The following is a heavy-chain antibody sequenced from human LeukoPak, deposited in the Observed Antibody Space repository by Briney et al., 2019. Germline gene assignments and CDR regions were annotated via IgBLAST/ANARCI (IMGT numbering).Heavy chain of an antibody. CDR3: ASLGATKVRYYYYGMDV. J-gene: IGHJ6*02. CDR2: INPNSGGT. CDR1: GYTFTDYY. V-gene: IGHV1-2*06. D-gene: IGHD1-26*01. Sequence: ASVTVSCKASGYTFTDYYMYWVRQAPGQGLEWMGRINPNSGGTNYAQKFQGRVTMTRDTSISTAYMALSRLRSDETAVYYCASLGATKVRYYYYGMDVWGQGTTVTVSS.